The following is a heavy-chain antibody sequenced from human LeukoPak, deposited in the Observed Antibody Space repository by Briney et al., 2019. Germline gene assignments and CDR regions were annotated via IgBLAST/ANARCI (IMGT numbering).Heavy chain of an antibody. CDR2: IIPIFGTA. Sequence: SVKVSCKVSGYTLTELSMHWVRQAPGKGLEWMGGIIPIFGTANYAQKFQGRVTITADESTSTAYMELSSLRSEDTAVYYCARGKYYDFWSGYRFDYWGQGTLVTVSS. CDR1: GYTLTELS. J-gene: IGHJ4*02. CDR3: ARGKYYDFWSGYRFDY. V-gene: IGHV1-69*13. D-gene: IGHD3-3*01.